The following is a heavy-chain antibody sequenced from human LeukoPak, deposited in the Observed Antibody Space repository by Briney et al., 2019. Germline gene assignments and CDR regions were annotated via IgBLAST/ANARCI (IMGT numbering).Heavy chain of an antibody. Sequence: SVKVSCKASGYTFTGYYMHWVRQAPGQGLEWMGWINPNSGGTNYAQKFQGRVTMTRDTSISTAYMELSRLRSDDTAVYYCARAISSGWFAEYFQHWGQGTLVTVSS. J-gene: IGHJ1*01. D-gene: IGHD6-19*01. CDR3: ARAISSGWFAEYFQH. V-gene: IGHV1-2*02. CDR2: INPNSGGT. CDR1: GYTFTGYY.